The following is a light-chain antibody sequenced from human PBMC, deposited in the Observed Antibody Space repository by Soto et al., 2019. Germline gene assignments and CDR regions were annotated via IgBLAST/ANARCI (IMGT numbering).Light chain of an antibody. V-gene: IGLV4-69*01. Sequence: QSVLTQSPSASASLGASVKLTCTLSSGHSHYDIEWHQQRPEKGPRYLMKLNSDGSQYKGDGIPDRFSASSSGADRYLTIPGLQSDDEADHSCQTWVSDILFGGGTKLTVL. J-gene: IGLJ2*01. CDR1: SGHSHYD. CDR2: LNSDGSQ. CDR3: QTWVSDIL.